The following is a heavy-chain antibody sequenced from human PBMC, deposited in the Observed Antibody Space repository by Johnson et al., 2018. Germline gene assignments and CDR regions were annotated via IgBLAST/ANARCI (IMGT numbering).Heavy chain of an antibody. J-gene: IGHJ5*02. CDR1: GFTLGDYA. Sequence: VQLVQSGGGLVQPGWSLRLSCKGSGFTLGDYAMSWFRQAQGKGLEWIGFSKNKSNGGTSEYAASVKGRFTISRDDSKSIVYLEMNSLRIEDTAMYYCTREYGGSGAWGQGTLVTVSP. CDR2: SKNKSNGGTS. V-gene: IGHV3-49*03. D-gene: IGHD6-25*01. CDR3: TREYGGSGA.